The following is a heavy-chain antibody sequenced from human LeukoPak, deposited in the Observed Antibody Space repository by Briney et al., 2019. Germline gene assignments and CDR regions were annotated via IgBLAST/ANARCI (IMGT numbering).Heavy chain of an antibody. CDR2: MNPNSGNT. CDR1: GYTFTSYD. V-gene: IGHV1-8*03. Sequence: ASVKVSCKASGYTFTSYDINWVRQATGQGLEWMGWMNPNSGNTGYAQKFQGRVTITRNTSISTAYMELSSLRAEDTAVYYCARDHLGSSGPWFDPWGQGTLVTVSS. CDR3: ARDHLGSSGPWFDP. J-gene: IGHJ5*02. D-gene: IGHD3-22*01.